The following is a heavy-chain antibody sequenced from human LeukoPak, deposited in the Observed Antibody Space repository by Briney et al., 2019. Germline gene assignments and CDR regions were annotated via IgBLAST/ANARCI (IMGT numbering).Heavy chain of an antibody. CDR3: ARQFTSSSGLDY. CDR2: TYPGDSNT. CDR1: GYTFTDYW. Sequence: GESLKISCKTSGYTFTDYWLGWVRQVPGKGLEWMGITYPGDSNTRYSPSFQGQVTMSVDKSISTAYLQWSSLKASDTAMYYCARQFTSSSGLDYWGQGTLLTVSS. J-gene: IGHJ4*02. D-gene: IGHD6-6*01. V-gene: IGHV5-51*01.